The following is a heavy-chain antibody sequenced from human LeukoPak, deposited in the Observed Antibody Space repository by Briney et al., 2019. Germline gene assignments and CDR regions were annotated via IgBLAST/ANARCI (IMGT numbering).Heavy chain of an antibody. Sequence: SVKVSCKASGGTFSSYAISWVRQAPGQGLEWMGGTIPIFGTANYAQKFQGRVTITADESTSTAYMELSSLRSEDTAVYYCARRRSSSWYGYFDYWGQGTLVTVSS. J-gene: IGHJ4*02. D-gene: IGHD6-13*01. V-gene: IGHV1-69*01. CDR1: GGTFSSYA. CDR2: TIPIFGTA. CDR3: ARRRSSSWYGYFDY.